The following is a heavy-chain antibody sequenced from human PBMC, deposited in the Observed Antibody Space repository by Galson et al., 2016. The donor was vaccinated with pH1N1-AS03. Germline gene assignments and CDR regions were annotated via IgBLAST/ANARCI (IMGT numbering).Heavy chain of an antibody. Sequence: PALVKPTQTLTLTCTFSGFSLTTSAVGVVWIRQPLGKALEWLALIYWDDDKRYNSSLKSRLTITKDTSKNQVVLTMTNMDPVDTATYYCARTAGWLPDFWGQGTLVTVSS. J-gene: IGHJ4*02. CDR3: ARTAGWLPDF. CDR2: IYWDDDK. D-gene: IGHD3-9*01. CDR1: GFSLTTSAVG. V-gene: IGHV2-5*02.